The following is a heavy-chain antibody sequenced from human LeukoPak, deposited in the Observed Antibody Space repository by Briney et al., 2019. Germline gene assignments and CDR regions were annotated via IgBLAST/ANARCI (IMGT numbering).Heavy chain of an antibody. J-gene: IGHJ4*02. CDR3: ARGMLDSYALDY. CDR1: GFTVSSNY. Sequence: GGSLRLSCAASGFTVSSNYMSWVRQAPGRGVEWVSVIYSGGSTYYADSVKGRFTISRDNTKNTLYLQMNSLRAEDTAVYYCARGMLDSYALDYWGQGTLVTVSS. CDR2: IYSGGST. D-gene: IGHD5-18*01. V-gene: IGHV3-66*01.